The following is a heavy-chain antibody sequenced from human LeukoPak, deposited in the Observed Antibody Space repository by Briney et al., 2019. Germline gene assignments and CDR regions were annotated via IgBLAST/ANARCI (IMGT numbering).Heavy chain of an antibody. V-gene: IGHV5-51*01. CDR2: IYPGDSDN. CDR1: GYSFTSYW. CDR3: ARRSFVYYDSSGSAFDI. Sequence: GESLKIFCRGSGYSFTSYWNGWVRQMPGKGLEWMGIIYPGDSDNRYSPSFQGQVTISADKSISTAYLQWSSLKASDTAMYYCARRSFVYYDSSGSAFDIWGQGTMVTVSS. J-gene: IGHJ3*02. D-gene: IGHD3-22*01.